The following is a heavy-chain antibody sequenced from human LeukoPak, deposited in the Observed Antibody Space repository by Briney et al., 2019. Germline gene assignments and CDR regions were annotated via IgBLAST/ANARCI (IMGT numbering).Heavy chain of an antibody. CDR2: ISSSSSYI. Sequence: PGGSLRLSCAASGFTFSSYSMNWVRQAPGEGLEWVSSISSSSSYIYYADSVKGRFTISRDNAKNSLYLQMNSLRAEDTAVYYCAREAVAGYFGNWFDPWGQGTLVTVSS. D-gene: IGHD6-19*01. J-gene: IGHJ5*02. CDR3: AREAVAGYFGNWFDP. CDR1: GFTFSSYS. V-gene: IGHV3-21*01.